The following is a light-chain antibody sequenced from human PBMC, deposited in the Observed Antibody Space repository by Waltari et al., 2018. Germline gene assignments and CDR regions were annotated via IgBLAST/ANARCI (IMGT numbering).Light chain of an antibody. Sequence: AIRITQSPSSLSASTGDRVTITCRASQGTSSYLAWYQQKPGKAPKLLIYAASTLQSGVPSRFSGSGSGTDFTLTISCLQSEDFATYYCQQYYSYPQTFGQGTKVEIK. CDR2: AAS. CDR1: QGTSSY. CDR3: QQYYSYPQT. J-gene: IGKJ1*01. V-gene: IGKV1-8*01.